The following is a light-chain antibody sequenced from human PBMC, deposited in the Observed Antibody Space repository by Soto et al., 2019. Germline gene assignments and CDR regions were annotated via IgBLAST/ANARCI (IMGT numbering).Light chain of an antibody. CDR3: QQTFKMPTT. J-gene: IGKJ4*01. CDR1: QTIRTF. V-gene: IGKV1-39*01. CDR2: AAS. Sequence: EIRKNQSASSVSVSQEDRGTXTCRASQTIRTFLNWYQQKPGKAPYLLIYAASTLKSGVPSRFSPIGSGTDFTITISCLQPEDSAPYYSQQTFKMPTTFAGGTKVDIK.